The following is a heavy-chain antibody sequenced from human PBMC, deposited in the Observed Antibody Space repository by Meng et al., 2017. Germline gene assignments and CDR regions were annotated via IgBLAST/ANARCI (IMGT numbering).Heavy chain of an antibody. CDR2: ISYDGSQE. Sequence: GESLKISCAASGFTFSKYAMHWVRQAPGKGLEWVALISYDGSQEYYADSVKGRFTISRDNSKSTLHLQTNSLTSEDTAVYYCARPTAIEEYFFYAMDVWAQGPSVTVTS. CDR1: GFTFSKYA. D-gene: IGHD5-24*01. CDR3: ARPTAIEEYFFYAMDV. J-gene: IGHJ6*02. V-gene: IGHV3-30*04.